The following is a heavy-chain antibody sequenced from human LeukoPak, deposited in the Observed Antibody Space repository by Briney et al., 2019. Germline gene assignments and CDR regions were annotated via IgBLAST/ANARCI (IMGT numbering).Heavy chain of an antibody. J-gene: IGHJ4*02. CDR2: IRYDGSNK. CDR3: AKSRGPAYYFDY. CDR1: GFTFSSYG. V-gene: IGHV3-30*02. Sequence: GSLRLSCAASGFTFSSYGMHWVRQAPGKGLEWVAFIRYDGSNKYYADSVKGRFTISRDNSKNTLYLQMNSLRAEDTAVYYCAKSRGPAYYFDYWGQGTLVTVSS. D-gene: IGHD3-10*01.